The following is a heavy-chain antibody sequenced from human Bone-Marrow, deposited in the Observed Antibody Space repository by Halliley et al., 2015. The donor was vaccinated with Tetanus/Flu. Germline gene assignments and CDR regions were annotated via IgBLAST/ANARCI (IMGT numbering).Heavy chain of an antibody. J-gene: IGHJ1*01. CDR3: ANLAGASVF. CDR2: TRPKASNYTT. Sequence: LEGVGRTRPKASNYTTEYAASVKGRFTISRGDSKNSLYLHMNSLKSEDTAVYYCANLAGASVFWGQGTLVTVSS. D-gene: IGHD1-26*01. V-gene: IGHV3-72*01.